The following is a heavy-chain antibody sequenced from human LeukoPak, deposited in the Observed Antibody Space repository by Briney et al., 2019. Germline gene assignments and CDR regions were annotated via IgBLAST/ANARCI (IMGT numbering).Heavy chain of an antibody. CDR2: IYPGDSDT. J-gene: IGHJ4*02. Sequence: GESLKISCKGSGYSFTSYWIGWVRQMPGKGLEWMGIIYPGDSDTRYSPSFQGQVTISADRSISTAYLQWSSLKASDTAMYYCARRTPPSSTVPHFDYWGQGTLVTVSS. D-gene: IGHD2-2*01. V-gene: IGHV5-51*01. CDR3: ARRTPPSSTVPHFDY. CDR1: GYSFTSYW.